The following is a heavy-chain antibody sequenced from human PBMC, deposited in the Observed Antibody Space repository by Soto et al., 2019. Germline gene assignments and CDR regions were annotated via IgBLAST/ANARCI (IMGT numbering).Heavy chain of an antibody. CDR2: IYYSGST. J-gene: IGHJ4*02. CDR1: GGSISSGGYY. D-gene: IGHD3-10*01. V-gene: IGHV4-31*01. CDR3: ARGITMVRGVGLFYFDY. Sequence: QVQLQESGPGLVKPSQTLSLTCTVSGGSISSGGYYWNWIRQHPGKGLEWIGYIYYSGSTYYNPSLKSLVTIAVDTSKNQFSLKMSSVTAADTAVYYCARGITMVRGVGLFYFDYWGQGTLVTVSS.